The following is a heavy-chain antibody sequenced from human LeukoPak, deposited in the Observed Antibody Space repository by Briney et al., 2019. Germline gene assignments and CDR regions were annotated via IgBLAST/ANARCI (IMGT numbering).Heavy chain of an antibody. CDR3: AREPIGYVWGSYRDHWYFDL. Sequence: PSETLSLTCAVSGYSISSGYYWGWIRQPPGKGLEWIGSIYHSGSTYYNPSLKSRVTISVDTSKNQFSLRLSSVTAADTAVYYCAREPIGYVWGSYRDHWYFDLWGRGTLVTVSS. CDR1: GYSISSGYY. J-gene: IGHJ2*01. CDR2: IYHSGST. V-gene: IGHV4-38-2*02. D-gene: IGHD3-16*02.